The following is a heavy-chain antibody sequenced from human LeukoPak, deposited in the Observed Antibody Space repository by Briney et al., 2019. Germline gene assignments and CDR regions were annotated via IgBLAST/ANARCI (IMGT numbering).Heavy chain of an antibody. CDR2: IRYDGSNK. V-gene: IGHV3-30*02. CDR3: AKTTGYSSGWYLGLYDY. CDR1: GFTFSSYG. D-gene: IGHD6-19*01. J-gene: IGHJ4*02. Sequence: GGSLRLSCAASGFTFSSYGMHWVRQAPGKGLEWVAFIRYDGSNKYYADSVKGRFTISRDNSKNTLYLQMNSLRAEDTAVYYCAKTTGYSSGWYLGLYDYWGQGTLVTVSS.